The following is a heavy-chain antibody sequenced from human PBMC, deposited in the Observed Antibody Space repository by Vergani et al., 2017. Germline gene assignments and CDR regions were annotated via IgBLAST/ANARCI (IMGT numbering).Heavy chain of an antibody. CDR1: GASIISRSYY. V-gene: IGHV4-39*01. Sequence: QMQLQESGPGLVKASETLSLTCTVSGASIISRSYYWGWLRQPPGKGLEWIGSIYNSGNGDSSSSLKSRVTISADTSKNQFSLRLTSVTAADTAVYYFASGKYYSXITSHFRGRYFDVWVRGTLVTVPS. J-gene: IGHJ2*01. CDR2: IYNSGNG. D-gene: IGHD3-16*01. CDR3: ASGKYYSXITSHFRGRYFDV.